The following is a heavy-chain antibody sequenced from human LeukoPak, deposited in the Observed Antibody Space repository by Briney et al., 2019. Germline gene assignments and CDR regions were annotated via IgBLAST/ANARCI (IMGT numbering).Heavy chain of an antibody. CDR2: IYSGGNT. V-gene: IGHV3-53*01. J-gene: IGHJ4*02. CDR3: ANSIAVAGTSFGDY. CDR1: GLTVSSNC. Sequence: PGGSLRLSCAASGLTVSSNCMSWVRQAPGKGLEWVSFIYSGGNTYYADSVKGRFTISRDNSKNTLYLQMNSLRAEDTAVYYCANSIAVAGTSFGDYWGQGTLVTVSS. D-gene: IGHD6-19*01.